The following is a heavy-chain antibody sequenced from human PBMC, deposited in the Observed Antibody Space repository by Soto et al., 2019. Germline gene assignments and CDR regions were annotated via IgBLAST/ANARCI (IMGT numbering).Heavy chain of an antibody. CDR3: ARVPGIAAVYGMDV. CDR1: GFTFSSYG. V-gene: IGHV3-33*01. J-gene: IGHJ6*02. D-gene: IGHD6-13*01. Sequence: QVQLVESGGGVVQPGRSLRLSCAASGFTFSSYGMHWVRQAPGKGLEWVAVIWYDGSNKYYADSVKGRFTISRDNSKNTLYPQMNSLRAEDTAVYYCARVPGIAAVYGMDVWGQGTTVTVSS. CDR2: IWYDGSNK.